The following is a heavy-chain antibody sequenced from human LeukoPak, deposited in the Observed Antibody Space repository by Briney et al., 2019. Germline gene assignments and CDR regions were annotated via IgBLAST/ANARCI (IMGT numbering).Heavy chain of an antibody. Sequence: GGSLRLSCVASGFTFSSYGMQWVRRAPGKGLEWVAVISNDGSNKYYADSVKGRFTISRDNSKNTLYLQMNSLRAEDTAVYYCAKGRDAFYIWGQGTMVTVSS. CDR3: AKGRDAFYI. D-gene: IGHD3-10*01. CDR1: GFTFSSYG. V-gene: IGHV3-30*18. J-gene: IGHJ3*02. CDR2: ISNDGSNK.